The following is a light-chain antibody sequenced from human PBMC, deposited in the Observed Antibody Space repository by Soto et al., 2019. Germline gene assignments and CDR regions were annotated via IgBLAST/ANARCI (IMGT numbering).Light chain of an antibody. V-gene: IGLV1-40*01. CDR2: GNS. CDR1: SSNIGAGYD. J-gene: IGLJ3*02. Sequence: QSVLTQPPSVSGAPGQRVTISCTGSSSNIGAGYDVHWYQQFLGTAPKLLIYGNSNRPSGVPDRFSGSKSGTSASLAITGLQAEDEADYSCQSYDSSLSGWVFGGGTKLTVL. CDR3: QSYDSSLSGWV.